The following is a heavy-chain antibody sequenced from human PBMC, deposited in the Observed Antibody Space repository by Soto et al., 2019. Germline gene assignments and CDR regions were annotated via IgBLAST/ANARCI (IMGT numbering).Heavy chain of an antibody. CDR2: IYSGGST. V-gene: IGHV3-66*01. D-gene: IGHD4-17*01. J-gene: IGHJ6*03. CDR3: GSTVTTRRDYYYYMDV. CDR1: GFTVSSNY. Sequence: GGSLRLSCAASGFTVSSNYMSWVRQAPGKGLEWVSVIYSGGSTYYANSVKGRFTISRDNSKNTLCLQMNSLRAEDTAVYYCGSTVTTRRDYYYYMDVWGKGTTVTVSS.